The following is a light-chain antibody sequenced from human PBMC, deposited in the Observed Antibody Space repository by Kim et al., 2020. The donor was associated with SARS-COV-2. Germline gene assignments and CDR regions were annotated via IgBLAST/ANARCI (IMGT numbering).Light chain of an antibody. J-gene: IGLJ2*01. CDR2: EVS. CDR3: SSYAGSNFVV. V-gene: IGLV2-8*01. CDR1: SSDVGGYNY. Sequence: QAVVTQPPSASGSPGQSVTISCTGTSSDVGGYNYVSWYQQHPGKAPKLIIYEVSKRPSGVPDRFSGSKSGNTASLTVSGLQAEDETDYYCSSYAGSNFVVFGGGTQLTVL.